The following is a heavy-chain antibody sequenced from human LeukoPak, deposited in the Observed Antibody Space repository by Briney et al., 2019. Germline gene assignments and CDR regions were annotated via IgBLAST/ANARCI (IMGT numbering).Heavy chain of an antibody. J-gene: IGHJ4*02. CDR2: IYSGGST. D-gene: IGHD3-10*01. CDR1: GFTFSRYW. Sequence: GGSLRLSCAASGFTFSRYWMSWARQAPGKGLEWVSVIYSGGSTYYADSVKGRFTISRDNSKNTLYLQMNSLRAEDTAVYYCARAGYYGSGSYYNVYFDYWGQGTLVTVSS. CDR3: ARAGYYGSGSYYNVYFDY. V-gene: IGHV3-53*01.